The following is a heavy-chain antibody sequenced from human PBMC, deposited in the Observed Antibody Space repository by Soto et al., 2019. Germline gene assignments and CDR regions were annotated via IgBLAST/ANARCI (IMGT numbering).Heavy chain of an antibody. Sequence: QVQLVQSGAEVKKPGSSVKVSCKASGGTFSSYAISWVRQAPGQGLEWMGGIIPIFGTANYAQKFQGRVTITADESTSTAYMELSSLRSEDTAVYYCARRGYCISTSCYGRDYYYGIDVWGQGTTVTVSS. J-gene: IGHJ6*02. CDR2: IIPIFGTA. V-gene: IGHV1-69*12. CDR3: ARRGYCISTSCYGRDYYYGIDV. D-gene: IGHD2-2*01. CDR1: GGTFSSYA.